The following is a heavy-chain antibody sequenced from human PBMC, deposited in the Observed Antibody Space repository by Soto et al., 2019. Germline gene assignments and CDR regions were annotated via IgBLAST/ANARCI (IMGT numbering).Heavy chain of an antibody. CDR3: AREKGVLGGSSFGY. Sequence: SVKVSCKASGGTFSSYAISWVRQAPGQGLEWMGGIIPIFGTANYAQKFQGRVTITADESTSTAYMELSSLRSEDTAVYYCAREKGVLGGSSFGYWGQGTLVTVSS. D-gene: IGHD6-6*01. V-gene: IGHV1-69*13. CDR2: IIPIFGTA. CDR1: GGTFSSYA. J-gene: IGHJ4*02.